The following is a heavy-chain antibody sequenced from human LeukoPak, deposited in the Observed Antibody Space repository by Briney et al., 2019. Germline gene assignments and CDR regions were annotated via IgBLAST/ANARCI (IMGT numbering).Heavy chain of an antibody. V-gene: IGHV4-4*07. D-gene: IGHD4-17*01. CDR1: GGSISGYY. J-gene: IGHJ4*02. CDR3: GRGDFGDSDVFRL. Sequence: SETLSLTCTISGGSISGYYWSWLREPAGKGLEWIGRIYTSGRTTYNPSLESRVTMSVDTSKNRFSLNLRSVTAADTAVYYCGRGDFGDSDVFRLWGQGTLVSVSS. CDR2: IYTSGRT.